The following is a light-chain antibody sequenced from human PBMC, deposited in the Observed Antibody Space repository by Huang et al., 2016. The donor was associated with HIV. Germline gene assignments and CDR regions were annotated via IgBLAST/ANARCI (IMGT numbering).Light chain of an antibody. CDR3: QQRTNWPALT. CDR2: DAS. Sequence: EIVLTQSPATLSLSPGERATLSCRASRSVGSSLAWYQQKPGQAPRLLMYDASHRATGSPARFIGSGSGTDFTLTISSLEPEDFAVYFCQQRTNWPALTFGGGTTVEIK. J-gene: IGKJ4*01. V-gene: IGKV3-11*01. CDR1: RSVGSS.